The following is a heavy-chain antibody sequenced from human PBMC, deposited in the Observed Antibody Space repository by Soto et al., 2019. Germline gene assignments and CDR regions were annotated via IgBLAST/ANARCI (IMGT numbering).Heavy chain of an antibody. CDR2: IIPIFGTA. Sequence: GASVKVSCKASGGTFSSYAISWVRQAPGEGLEWMGGIIPIFGTANYAQKFQGRVTITADESTSTAYMELSSLRSEDTAVYYCARADPVKRTFGWLVRDYYYYGMDVWGQGTTVTVSS. D-gene: IGHD6-19*01. CDR3: ARADPVKRTFGWLVRDYYYYGMDV. J-gene: IGHJ6*02. CDR1: GGTFSSYA. V-gene: IGHV1-69*13.